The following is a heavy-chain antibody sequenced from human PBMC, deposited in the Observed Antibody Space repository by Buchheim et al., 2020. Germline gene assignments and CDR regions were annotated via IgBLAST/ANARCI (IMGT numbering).Heavy chain of an antibody. Sequence: QVQLVQSGAEVKKPGASVKVSCKASGYTFTSYYMHWVRQAPGQGLEWMGIINPSGGSTSYAQKFQGRVTMTRDTSTSTVYMGLGSLRSEDTAVYYCARDYTPGLAVPYGVSLFDPWGQGTL. D-gene: IGHD6-19*01. CDR1: GYTFTSYY. V-gene: IGHV1-46*03. CDR3: ARDYTPGLAVPYGVSLFDP. CDR2: INPSGGST. J-gene: IGHJ5*02.